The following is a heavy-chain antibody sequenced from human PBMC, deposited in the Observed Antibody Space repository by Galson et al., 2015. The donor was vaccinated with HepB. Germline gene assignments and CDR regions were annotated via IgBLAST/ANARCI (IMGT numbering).Heavy chain of an antibody. CDR1: GFAFSSYS. Sequence: SLRLSCAASGFAFSSYSMNWVRQAPGKGLEWVSSISSSSSYIYYADSVKGRFTISRDNAKNSLYLQMNSLRAEDTAVYYCARADYYDSSGPYYFDYWGQGTLVTVSS. J-gene: IGHJ4*02. CDR2: ISSSSSYI. D-gene: IGHD3-22*01. CDR3: ARADYYDSSGPYYFDY. V-gene: IGHV3-21*01.